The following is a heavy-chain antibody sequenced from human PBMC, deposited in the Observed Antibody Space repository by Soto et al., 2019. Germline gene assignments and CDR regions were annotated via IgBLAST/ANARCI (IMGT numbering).Heavy chain of an antibody. D-gene: IGHD3-22*01. Sequence: GGSLRLSCAASGFTFSSYAMSWVRQAPGKGLEWVSAISGSGGSTYYADSVKGRFTISRDNSKSTLYLQMNSLRAEDTAVYYCAKAHDSSGYYYPYYFDYWGQGTLVTVSS. CDR2: ISGSGGST. J-gene: IGHJ4*02. CDR1: GFTFSSYA. V-gene: IGHV3-23*01. CDR3: AKAHDSSGYYYPYYFDY.